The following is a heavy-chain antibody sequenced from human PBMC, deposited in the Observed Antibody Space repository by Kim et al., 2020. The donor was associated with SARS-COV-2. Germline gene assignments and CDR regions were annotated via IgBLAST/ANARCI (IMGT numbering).Heavy chain of an antibody. D-gene: IGHD3-3*01. CDR3: ARGSRIFGVVIGFDY. J-gene: IGHJ4*02. CDR1: GYTFTGYY. V-gene: IGHV1-2*06. Sequence: ASVKVSCKASGYTFTGYYMHWVRQAPGQGLEWMGRINPNSGGTNYAQKFQGRVTMTRDTSISTAYMELSRLRSDDTAVYYCARGSRIFGVVIGFDYWGQGTLVTVSS. CDR2: INPNSGGT.